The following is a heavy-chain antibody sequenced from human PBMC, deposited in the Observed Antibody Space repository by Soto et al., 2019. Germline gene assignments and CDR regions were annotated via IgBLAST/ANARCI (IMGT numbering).Heavy chain of an antibody. Sequence: GASVKVSCKASGYTFTSYDINWVRQATGQGLEWMGWMNPNSANTGYAQKFQGRVTMTRNTSISTAYMELSSLRAEDTAVYYCAKDGYYYDSSGPWTYYWGQGTLVTVSS. CDR1: GYTFTSYD. D-gene: IGHD3-22*01. CDR2: MNPNSANT. CDR3: AKDGYYYDSSGPWTYY. J-gene: IGHJ4*02. V-gene: IGHV1-8*01.